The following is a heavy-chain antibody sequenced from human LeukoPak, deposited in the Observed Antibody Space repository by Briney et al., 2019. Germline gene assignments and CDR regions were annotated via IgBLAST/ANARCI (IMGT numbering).Heavy chain of an antibody. Sequence: SETLSLTCAVYGGSFSGYYWSWIRQPPGKGLEWIGEINHSGSTNYNPSLKSRVTISVDTSKNQFSLKLSSVTAADTAVYYCARGKYSHGLGFDYWGQGTLVTVSS. J-gene: IGHJ4*02. CDR3: ARGKYSHGLGFDY. CDR1: GGSFSGYY. D-gene: IGHD5-18*01. V-gene: IGHV4-34*01. CDR2: INHSGST.